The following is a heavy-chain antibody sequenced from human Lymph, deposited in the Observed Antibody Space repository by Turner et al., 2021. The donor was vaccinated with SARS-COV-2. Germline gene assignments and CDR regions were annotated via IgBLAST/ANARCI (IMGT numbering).Heavy chain of an antibody. CDR3: AGGGRSGGGMDV. CDR2: RNPNSGNT. V-gene: IGHV1-8*01. CDR1: GYTFSSYD. J-gene: IGHJ6*02. D-gene: IGHD2-15*01. Sequence: QVQLVQSGAEVQKPAASVKVSCKASGYTFSSYDINWVRQAAGQGLGGMGWRNPNSGNTGNGEKFQGRKTMTRNFSISTTYMEAGNLRSEDTAVYYGAGGGRSGGGMDVWGQGTTVTVSS.